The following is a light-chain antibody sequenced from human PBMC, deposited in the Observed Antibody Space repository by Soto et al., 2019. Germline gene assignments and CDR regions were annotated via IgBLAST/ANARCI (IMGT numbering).Light chain of an antibody. CDR3: SSSTSSDTLL. J-gene: IGLJ2*01. Sequence: QSALTQPASVSGSPGQSITISCTGTSSDVGGYNYVSWYQQHPGKAPKLMIYEVSNRPSGVSNRFSGSKSGNTASLTISGLQAEYEAAYYCSSSTSSDTLLFGGGTKVTVL. CDR2: EVS. CDR1: SSDVGGYNY. V-gene: IGLV2-14*01.